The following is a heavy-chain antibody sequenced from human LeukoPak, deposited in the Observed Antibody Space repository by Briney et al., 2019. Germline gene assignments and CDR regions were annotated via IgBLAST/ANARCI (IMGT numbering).Heavy chain of an antibody. CDR2: INHSGST. CDR1: GGSFSGYY. CDR3: ARDRLRWPKIDY. D-gene: IGHD4-23*01. V-gene: IGHV4-34*01. J-gene: IGHJ4*02. Sequence: SETLSLTCAVYGGSFSGYYWSWIRQPPGKGLEWIGEINHSGSTNYNPSLKSRVTISVDTSKNQFSLKLSSVTAADTAVYYCARDRLRWPKIDYWGQGTLVTVSS.